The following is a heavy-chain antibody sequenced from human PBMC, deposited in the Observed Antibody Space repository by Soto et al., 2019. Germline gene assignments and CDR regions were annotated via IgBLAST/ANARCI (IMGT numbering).Heavy chain of an antibody. J-gene: IGHJ4*02. CDR1: GGTFSSYA. CDR2: IIPIFGTA. CDR3: ARRGVDIVDTFVY. Sequence: QVQLVQSGAEVKKPWSSVKVSCKASGGTFSSYAISWVRQAPGQGLEWMGGIIPIFGTANYAQKFQGRVTITADESTSTAYMELCSVRSEDMAVYYCARRGVDIVDTFVYWGQGTLVTVSS. D-gene: IGHD5-12*01. V-gene: IGHV1-69*01.